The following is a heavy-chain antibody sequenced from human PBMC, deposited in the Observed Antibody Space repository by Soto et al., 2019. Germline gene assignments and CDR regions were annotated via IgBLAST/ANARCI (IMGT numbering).Heavy chain of an antibody. V-gene: IGHV3-48*03. CDR2: ISSSGSTI. J-gene: IGHJ6*02. CDR3: ARETTSLAAAGTYYYYGMDV. Sequence: GGSLRLSCAASGFTFSSYEMNWVRQAPGKGLEWVSCISSSGSTIYYADSVKGRFTISRDNAKNSLYLQMNSLRAEDTAVYYCARETTSLAAAGTYYYYGMDVWGQGTTVTVSS. D-gene: IGHD6-13*01. CDR1: GFTFSSYE.